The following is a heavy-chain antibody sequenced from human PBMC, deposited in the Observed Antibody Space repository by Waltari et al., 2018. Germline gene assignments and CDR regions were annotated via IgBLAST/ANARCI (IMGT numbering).Heavy chain of an antibody. J-gene: IGHJ5*02. Sequence: QLQLQESGPGVVSVSETLSLTCSVSGGSIRSYYWSWLRKPPGKPLEWIGHVYYDGSTSYNPSLKRRVTMSVDMSTNQFSLRLTSVTAADTATYYCARSYLKFEPWGPGTLVTASS. CDR1: GGSIRSYY. D-gene: IGHD3-10*01. V-gene: IGHV4-59*08. CDR2: VYYDGST. CDR3: ARSYLKFEP.